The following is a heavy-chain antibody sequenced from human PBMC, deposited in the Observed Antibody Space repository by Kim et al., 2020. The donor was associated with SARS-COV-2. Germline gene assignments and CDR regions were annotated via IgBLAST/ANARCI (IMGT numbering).Heavy chain of an antibody. CDR1: GFTFSSYS. CDR2: INSSSSYI. D-gene: IGHD1-26*01. Sequence: GGSLRLSCAASGFTFSSYSMNWVRQAPGKGLEWVSSINSSSSYIYYADSVKGRFTISRDNAKNSLYLQMNSLRAEDTAVYYCARGDYGGGYYETPTFDYWGQGTLVTVSS. CDR3: ARGDYGGGYYETPTFDY. V-gene: IGHV3-21*01. J-gene: IGHJ4*02.